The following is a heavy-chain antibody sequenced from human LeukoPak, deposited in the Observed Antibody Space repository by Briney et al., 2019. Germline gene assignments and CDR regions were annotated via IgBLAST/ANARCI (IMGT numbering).Heavy chain of an antibody. V-gene: IGHV3-7*03. J-gene: IGHJ4*02. D-gene: IGHD2-2*01. Sequence: PGRSLRLSCTASGFIFSNYWMSWVRQGPGEGLEWVANINQGGSEKYYVDSVKGRFTISRDNAKNSLDLQMNSLRVEDTAIYYCARLVVPPGNRGWYYEHWGQGTLVTVSS. CDR3: ARLVVPPGNRGWYYEH. CDR1: GFIFSNYW. CDR2: INQGGSEK.